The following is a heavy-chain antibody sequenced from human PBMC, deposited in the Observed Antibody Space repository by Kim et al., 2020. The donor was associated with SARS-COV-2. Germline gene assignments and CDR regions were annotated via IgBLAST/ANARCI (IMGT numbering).Heavy chain of an antibody. CDR2: IYYRGNT. CDR1: GGSLSDYY. V-gene: IGHV4-59*08. J-gene: IGHJ4*02. Sequence: SETLSLTCTVSGGSLSDYYWSWIRQPPGKGLEWIGNIYYRGNTNYNPSLRSRVTMSVDTSKNQFSLKLNSVTAADTAVYFCARTRKDGHHDYWGQGSLVTVSS. CDR3: ARTRKDGHHDY. D-gene: IGHD2-15*01.